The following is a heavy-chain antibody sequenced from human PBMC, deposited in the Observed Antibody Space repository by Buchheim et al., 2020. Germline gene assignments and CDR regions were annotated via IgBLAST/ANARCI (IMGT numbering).Heavy chain of an antibody. CDR1: GFTFSNAW. J-gene: IGHJ4*02. CDR2: IKSKTGGGTT. CDR3: TTGDFWSGRPFDY. V-gene: IGHV3-15*01. D-gene: IGHD3-3*01. Sequence: EVQLVESGGGLVKPGGSLRLSCAASGFTFSNAWMSWVRQAPGKGLEWVGRIKSKTGGGTTDYAAPVQGSFTISRADSTNQLYLQMNSLKTEDTAVYYCTTGDFWSGRPFDYWGQGTL.